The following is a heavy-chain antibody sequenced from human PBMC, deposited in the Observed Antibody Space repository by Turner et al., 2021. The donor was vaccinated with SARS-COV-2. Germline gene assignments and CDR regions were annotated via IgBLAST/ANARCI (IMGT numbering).Heavy chain of an antibody. V-gene: IGHV3-30*18. CDR2: MSNDGSSK. CDR3: AKDKYCGDSNGHYGMDV. J-gene: IGHJ6*02. D-gene: IGHD2-21*01. CDR1: GFSISNFG. Sequence: QVQLVESGGALFQLWSSLEPSCSPLGFSISNFGMHWFRQAPGKGLEGVGVMSNDGSSKNYADSVKGRFSISSDNFKNTVYLHMNSLTMEDTAVFYCAKDKYCGDSNGHYGMDVWGQGTTVTVSS.